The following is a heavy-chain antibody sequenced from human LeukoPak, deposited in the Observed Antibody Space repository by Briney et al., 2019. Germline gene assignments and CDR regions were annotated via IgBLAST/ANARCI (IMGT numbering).Heavy chain of an antibody. V-gene: IGHV3-21*01. J-gene: IGHJ4*02. CDR1: GFTFSSYS. D-gene: IGHD1-14*01. CDR3: ARDLNRVATEGY. Sequence: GGSLRLSCAASGFTFSSYSMNWVRQAPGKGLEWVSSISSSSSYIYYADSVKGRFTISRDNAKNSLYLQMNSLRAEDTAVYYCARDLNRVATEGYWGQGTLVTVSS. CDR2: ISSSSSYI.